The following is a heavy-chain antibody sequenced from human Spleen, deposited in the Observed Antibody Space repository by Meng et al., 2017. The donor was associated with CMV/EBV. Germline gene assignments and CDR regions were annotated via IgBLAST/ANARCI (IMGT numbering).Heavy chain of an antibody. Sequence: QVSCKGSGYSFTNSWVGWVRQMPGKGLEWVGLIYPGDSDTRYSPSFQGQVTISADKSFSTAYLQWSSLKASDAAIYYCARPYFYDASGYYFNAFEIWGQGTMVTVSS. CDR3: ARPYFYDASGYYFNAFEI. CDR2: IYPGDSDT. CDR1: GYSFTNSW. D-gene: IGHD3-3*01. V-gene: IGHV5-51*01. J-gene: IGHJ3*02.